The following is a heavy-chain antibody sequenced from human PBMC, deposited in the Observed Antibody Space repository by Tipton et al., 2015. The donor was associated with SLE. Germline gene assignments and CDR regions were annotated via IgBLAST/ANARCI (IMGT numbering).Heavy chain of an antibody. CDR3: ARVIAAAVPTPYFDY. Sequence: TLSLTCAVYGGSFSSHYWSWIRQPPGKGLEWIGYIYYSGSTNYNPSLKSRVTISVDTSKNQFSLKLSSVTAADTAVYYCARVIAAAVPTPYFDYWGQGTLVTVSS. V-gene: IGHV4-59*11. CDR1: GGSFSSHY. D-gene: IGHD6-13*01. CDR2: IYYSGST. J-gene: IGHJ4*02.